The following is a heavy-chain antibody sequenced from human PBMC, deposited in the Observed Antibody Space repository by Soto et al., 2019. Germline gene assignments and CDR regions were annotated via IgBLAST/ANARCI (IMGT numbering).Heavy chain of an antibody. CDR2: INPNSGGA. D-gene: IGHD3-22*01. V-gene: IGHV1-2*02. CDR1: GYTFTGYY. Sequence: GPSVKVSCKASGYTFTGYYMHWARQAPGQGLEWMGWINPNSGGANYAQKFQGRVTMTRDTSISTAYMELSRLRSDDTAVYYCARVTDSQWLYFDYWGQGTLVTVSS. CDR3: ARVTDSQWLYFDY. J-gene: IGHJ4*02.